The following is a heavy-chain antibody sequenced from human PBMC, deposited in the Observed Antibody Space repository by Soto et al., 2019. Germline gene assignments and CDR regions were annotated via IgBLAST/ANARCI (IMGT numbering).Heavy chain of an antibody. CDR2: ISSSGST. Sequence: QLQLQESGPGLVKPSETLSLTCTVYGGYIRTSGSSWGWLRRPPEKGLEWIATISSSGSTYYNPSLKSRVTMAVDTSKNQFPLKLSALTASDTSVSYCARHRYCSGATCYHLYNWFAPWGQGTLVIVSS. CDR3: ARHRYCSGATCYHLYNWFAP. V-gene: IGHV4-39*01. D-gene: IGHD2-15*01. J-gene: IGHJ5*02. CDR1: GGYIRTSGSS.